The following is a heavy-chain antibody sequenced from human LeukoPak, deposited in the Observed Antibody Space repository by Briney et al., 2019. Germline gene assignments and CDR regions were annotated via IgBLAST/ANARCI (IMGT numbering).Heavy chain of an antibody. Sequence: SETLSLTCTVSGGPISGYYWSWIRQHPGKGLEWIGYIYYSGSTYYNPSLKSRVTISVDTSKNQFSLKLSSVTAADTAVYYCARSGTTVTTPVDYWGQGTLVTVSS. CDR3: ARSGTTVTTPVDY. V-gene: IGHV4-59*06. J-gene: IGHJ4*02. CDR1: GGPISGYY. CDR2: IYYSGST. D-gene: IGHD4-17*01.